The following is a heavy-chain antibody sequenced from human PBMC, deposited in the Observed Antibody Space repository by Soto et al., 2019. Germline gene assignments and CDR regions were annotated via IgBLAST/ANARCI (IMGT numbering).Heavy chain of an antibody. CDR3: ARVGIVLMVYAMNDAFDI. Sequence: PSETLSLTCTVSGGSISSGGYYWSWIRQHPGKGLELIGYIYYSGITYYNPSLKSRVTISVDTSKNQFSLKLSSVTAADTAVYYCARVGIVLMVYAMNDAFDIGGQGTMVNVSS. CDR2: IYYSGIT. V-gene: IGHV4-31*03. J-gene: IGHJ3*02. D-gene: IGHD2-8*01. CDR1: GGSISSGGYY.